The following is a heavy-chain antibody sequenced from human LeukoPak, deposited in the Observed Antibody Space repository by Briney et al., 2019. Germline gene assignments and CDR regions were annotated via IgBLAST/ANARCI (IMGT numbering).Heavy chain of an antibody. J-gene: IGHJ4*02. CDR2: INHSGST. D-gene: IGHD3-10*01. CDR1: GGSFSGYY. CDR3: ARVLRGWFRELFPMNLGYYFDY. Sequence: SETLSLTCAVYGGSFSGYYWSWIRQPPGKGLEWMGEINHSGSTNYNPSLKSRVTISVDTSKNQFSLKLSSVTAADTAVYYRARVLRGWFRELFPMNLGYYFDYWGQGTLVTVSS. V-gene: IGHV4-34*01.